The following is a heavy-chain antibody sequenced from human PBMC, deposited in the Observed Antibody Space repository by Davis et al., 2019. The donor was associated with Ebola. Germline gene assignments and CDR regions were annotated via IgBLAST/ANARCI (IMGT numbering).Heavy chain of an antibody. D-gene: IGHD3-10*01. J-gene: IGHJ4*02. CDR1: GFVFSNSP. CDR2: ISGSGGTT. V-gene: IGHV3-23*01. Sequence: GGSLRLSCAVFGFVFSNSPMSWVRQTPGKGLEWVSAISGSGGTTYYADSVKGRFTISRDNAKNTVHLQMSSLTADDTAIYFCATASLLFGDSPDHWGQGILVTGSS. CDR3: ATASLLFGDSPDH.